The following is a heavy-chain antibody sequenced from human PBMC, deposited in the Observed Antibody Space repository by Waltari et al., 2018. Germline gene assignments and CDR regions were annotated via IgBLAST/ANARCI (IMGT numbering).Heavy chain of an antibody. D-gene: IGHD3-22*01. V-gene: IGHV4-38-2*01. J-gene: IGHJ4*02. CDR3: ARTPNYYDSSGQFDY. Sequence: QVQLQESGPGPVKPSETLSLTCAVSGYSISRAYYWGWIRQPPGKGLEWIGSIYHSWSTYYNPSLKSRVTISVDTSKNQFSLKLSSVTAADMAVYYCARTPNYYDSSGQFDYWGQGTLVTVSS. CDR2: IYHSWST. CDR1: GYSISRAYY.